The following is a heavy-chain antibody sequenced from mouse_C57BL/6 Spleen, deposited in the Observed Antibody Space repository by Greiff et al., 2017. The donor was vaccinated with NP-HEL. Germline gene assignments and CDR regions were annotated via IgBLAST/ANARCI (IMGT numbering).Heavy chain of an antibody. Sequence: VQLQQSGAELVKPGASVKLSCKASGYTFTEYTIHWVKQRSGQGLEWIGWFYPGSGSIKYNEKFKDKATLTADKSSSTVYMELSRLTSEDSAVYFCARHGPVYDYDVDWYFDVWGTGTTVTVSS. D-gene: IGHD2-4*01. V-gene: IGHV1-62-2*01. J-gene: IGHJ1*03. CDR1: GYTFTEYT. CDR3: ARHGPVYDYDVDWYFDV. CDR2: FYPGSGSI.